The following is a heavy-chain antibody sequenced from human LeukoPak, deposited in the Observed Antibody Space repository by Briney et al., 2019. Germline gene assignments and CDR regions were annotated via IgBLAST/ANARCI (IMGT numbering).Heavy chain of an antibody. CDR2: MNPKSGYT. CDR3: MRVAGSADY. Sequence: GASVKVSCNASGYTFTTYDINWVRQATGQGLEWMGWMNPKSGYTGSAQKFQGRVTMTRDASISTDYMELSSLRTEDTAVYYCMRVAGSADYWGQGTLVTVSS. D-gene: IGHD6-19*01. CDR1: GYTFTTYD. V-gene: IGHV1-8*01. J-gene: IGHJ4*02.